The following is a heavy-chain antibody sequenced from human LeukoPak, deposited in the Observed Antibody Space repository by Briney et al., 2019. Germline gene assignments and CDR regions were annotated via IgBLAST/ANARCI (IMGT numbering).Heavy chain of an antibody. D-gene: IGHD3-10*01. CDR2: ISSSGNTI. V-gene: IGHV3-48*02. CDR1: GFTFSSYS. Sequence: GTSLRLSCVASGFTFSSYSMNWVRQAPGKGLEWVSYISSSGNTIYYADSVKGRFTISRDNAKNSLYLQMNSLRDEDTALYYCARVWGSGSYFLGRLDYWGQGTLVTVSS. CDR3: ARVWGSGSYFLGRLDY. J-gene: IGHJ4*02.